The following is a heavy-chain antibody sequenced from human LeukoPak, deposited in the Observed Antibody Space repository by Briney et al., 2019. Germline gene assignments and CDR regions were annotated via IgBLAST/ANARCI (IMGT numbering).Heavy chain of an antibody. D-gene: IGHD3-22*01. CDR3: ARDYYDSRGEAVDI. J-gene: IGHJ3*02. Sequence: PSETLSLTCTVSGASISSHYWSWLPQPPGKGLEWIGYIYYSGNTNYNPALKSRLTISVDTSKNQFSLRLTSVTAADTAMYYCARDYYDSRGEAVDIWGQGTMVTVSS. CDR1: GASISSHY. CDR2: IYYSGNT. V-gene: IGHV4-59*11.